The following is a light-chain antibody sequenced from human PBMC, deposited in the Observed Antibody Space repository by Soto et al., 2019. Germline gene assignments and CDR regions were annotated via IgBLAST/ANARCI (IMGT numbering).Light chain of an antibody. CDR1: QTISSTS. Sequence: IVLTQSPGTLSLSPGERATLSCRASQTISSTSLAWYQQKPGQAPRLLIYGTFRRATGIPDSFSGSGSGTDFTLTSSRLEPEDFAVFYCQQYDSSPGTFGQGTKVEI. CDR3: QQYDSSPGT. J-gene: IGKJ1*01. CDR2: GTF. V-gene: IGKV3-20*01.